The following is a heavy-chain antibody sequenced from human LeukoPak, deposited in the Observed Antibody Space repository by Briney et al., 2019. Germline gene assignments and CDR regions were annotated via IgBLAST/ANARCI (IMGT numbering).Heavy chain of an antibody. V-gene: IGHV4-59*01. J-gene: IGHJ6*02. CDR2: IYYSGST. CDR1: GYSISSYY. CDR3: ARGNTAMVPGYYYYGMDV. Sequence: SETLSLTCAVSGYSISSYYWSWIRQPPGKGLEWIGYIYYSGSTNYNPSLKSRVTISVDTSKNQFSLKLSSVTAADTAVYYCARGNTAMVPGYYYYGMDVWGQGTTVTVSS. D-gene: IGHD5-18*01.